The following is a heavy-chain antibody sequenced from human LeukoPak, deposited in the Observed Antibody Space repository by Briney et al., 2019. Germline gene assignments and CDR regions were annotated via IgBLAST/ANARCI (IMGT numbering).Heavy chain of an antibody. J-gene: IGHJ3*02. D-gene: IGHD3-9*01. Sequence: GGSLRLSCAASRFTFSSYWMSWVRQAPGKGLEWVANIKQDGSEKYYVDSVKGRFTISRDNAKNSLYLQMNSLRAEDTAVYYCARDGFDWLLSGAFDIWGQGTMVTVSS. CDR3: ARDGFDWLLSGAFDI. CDR1: RFTFSSYW. V-gene: IGHV3-7*01. CDR2: IKQDGSEK.